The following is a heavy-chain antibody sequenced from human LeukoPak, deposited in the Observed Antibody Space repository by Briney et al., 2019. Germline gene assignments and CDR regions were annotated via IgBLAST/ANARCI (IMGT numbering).Heavy chain of an antibody. CDR1: GFTLSNYA. D-gene: IGHD3-10*01. CDR2: ISGSGSSS. J-gene: IGHJ4*02. Sequence: GGSLRPSCAASGFTLSNYAMTWVRQAPGMGLEWVSSISGSGSSSYYADSVKGRFTVSRDNSKNTLHLQMNSLRAEDTAVYYCAKDFLYNVVDYWGQGTLVAVSS. CDR3: AKDFLYNVVDY. V-gene: IGHV3-23*01.